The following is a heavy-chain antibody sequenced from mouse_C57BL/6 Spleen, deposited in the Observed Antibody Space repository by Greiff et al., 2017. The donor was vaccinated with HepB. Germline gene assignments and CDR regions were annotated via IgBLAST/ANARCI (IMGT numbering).Heavy chain of an antibody. D-gene: IGHD2-4*01. CDR2: IRSKSNNYAT. CDR1: GFSFNTYA. J-gene: IGHJ3*01. V-gene: IGHV10-1*01. CDR3: GRQSYDYDAWFAY. Sequence: EVMLVESGGGLVQPKGSLKLSCAASGFSFNTYAMNWVRQAPGKGLEWVARIRSKSNNYATYYAYSVNDRFTISRDDSESMLYLQMNNLKTEFQASYYGGRQSYDYDAWFAYWGQGTLVTVSA.